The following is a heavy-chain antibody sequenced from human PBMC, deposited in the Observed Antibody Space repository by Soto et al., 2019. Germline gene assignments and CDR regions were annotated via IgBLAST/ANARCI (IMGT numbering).Heavy chain of an antibody. D-gene: IGHD5-12*01. CDR3: ARHVPAWIWTFDY. J-gene: IGHJ4*02. CDR2: IYPGDSDT. CDR1: GYSFTSYW. Sequence: GESLKISCNGSGYSFTSYWIGWVRQMPGKGLEWMGIIYPGDSDTRYSPSFQGQVTISADKSISTAYLQWSSLKASDTAMYYCARHVPAWIWTFDYWGQGTLVTVSS. V-gene: IGHV5-51*01.